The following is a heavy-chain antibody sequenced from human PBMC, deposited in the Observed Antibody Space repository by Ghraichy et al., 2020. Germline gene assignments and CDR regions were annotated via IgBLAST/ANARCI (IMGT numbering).Heavy chain of an antibody. CDR1: GFTVSSNY. V-gene: IGHV3-53*01. J-gene: IGHJ6*03. D-gene: IGHD6-19*01. Sequence: GESLNISCAASGFTVSSNYMSWVRQAPGKGLEWVSVIYSGGSTYYADSVKGRFTISRDNSKITLYLQMNSLRAEDTAVYYCARVSSSGWYDRLGKYYYYYYMDVWGKGTTVTVSS. CDR3: ARVSSSGWYDRLGKYYYYYYMDV. CDR2: IYSGGST.